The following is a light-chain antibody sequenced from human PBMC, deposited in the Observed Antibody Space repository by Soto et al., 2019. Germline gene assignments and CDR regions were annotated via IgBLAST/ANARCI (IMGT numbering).Light chain of an antibody. Sequence: EIVLTQSPGTRSLSPGERATLSCRASQSVSSSYLAWYQQKPGQAPRLLIYGASSRATGIPDRFSGSGSGTDFTLTISRPEPEDFAVYYCQQYGSSWTFGQGTKVDIK. CDR3: QQYGSSWT. J-gene: IGKJ1*01. CDR2: GAS. CDR1: QSVSSSY. V-gene: IGKV3-20*01.